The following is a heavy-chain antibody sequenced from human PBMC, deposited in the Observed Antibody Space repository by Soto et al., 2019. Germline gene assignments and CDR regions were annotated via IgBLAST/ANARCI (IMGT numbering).Heavy chain of an antibody. Sequence: ASVKVSCKASGYTFTSYGISWVRQAPGQGLEWMGWISAYNGNTNYAQKLQGRVTMTTDTSTSTAYMELRSLRSDDTAVYYCARGRCSSTSCYGSRYYYYYYMDVWGKGTTVTVSS. D-gene: IGHD2-2*01. V-gene: IGHV1-18*01. J-gene: IGHJ6*03. CDR3: ARGRCSSTSCYGSRYYYYYYMDV. CDR2: ISAYNGNT. CDR1: GYTFTSYG.